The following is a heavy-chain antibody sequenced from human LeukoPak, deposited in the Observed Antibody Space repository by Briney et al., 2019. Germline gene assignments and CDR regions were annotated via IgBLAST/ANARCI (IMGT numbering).Heavy chain of an antibody. J-gene: IGHJ4*02. CDR3: ARDAGHTGDDLLDY. CDR2: ISWNSGSI. Sequence: GGSLRLSCAASGFTFDDYAMHWVRHAPGKGLEWVSGISWNSGSILYADSVRGRFTISRDNGKNSLYLQMNRLRVKDTAVYYCARDAGHTGDDLLDYWGQGTLVTVSS. D-gene: IGHD5-12*01. V-gene: IGHV3-9*01. CDR1: GFTFDDYA.